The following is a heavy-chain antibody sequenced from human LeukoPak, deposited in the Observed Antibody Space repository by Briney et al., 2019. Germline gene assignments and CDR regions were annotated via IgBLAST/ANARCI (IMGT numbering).Heavy chain of an antibody. CDR1: GFSLSTSGVG. CDR2: IYWDDDK. D-gene: IGHD4-17*01. V-gene: IGHV2-5*02. Sequence: SGPTLVKPTQTLTLTCTFSGFSLSTSGVGVGWIRQPPGKALEWLALIYWDDDKRYSPSLKSRLTITKDTSKNQVVLTMTNMDPVDTATYYCARLNYGDYRKSYWFDPWGQGTLVTVSS. CDR3: ARLNYGDYRKSYWFDP. J-gene: IGHJ5*02.